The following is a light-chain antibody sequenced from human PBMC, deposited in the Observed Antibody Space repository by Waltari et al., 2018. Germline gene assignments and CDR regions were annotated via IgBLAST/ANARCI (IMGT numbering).Light chain of an antibody. CDR1: QSVLYNSNNKNY. Sequence: DIVMTQSPDSLTVSLGKRATINCKSNQSVLYNSNNKNYVAWYQQKPGQPPKLLIYWASTRQSGVPDRFSGSGSGTDFTLTISSLQAEDVAVYHCQQYYTNPRTFGQGTKVEIK. J-gene: IGKJ1*01. CDR3: QQYYTNPRT. CDR2: WAS. V-gene: IGKV4-1*01.